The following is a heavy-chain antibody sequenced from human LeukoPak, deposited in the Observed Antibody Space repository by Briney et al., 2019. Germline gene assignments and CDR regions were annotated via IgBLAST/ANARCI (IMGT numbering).Heavy chain of an antibody. CDR1: GDSVSSNTPA. J-gene: IGHJ4*02. D-gene: IGHD6-13*01. Sequence: SQTLSLTSAISGDSVSSNTPAWNWIRQSPSRGLEWLGRTYYRSKWYNDYAVSVRSRITINPDTAKNQFSLQLNSVTPEDTAVYYCARQQRGAFDYWGQGTLVTVSS. CDR3: ARQQRGAFDY. V-gene: IGHV6-1*01. CDR2: TYYRSKWYN.